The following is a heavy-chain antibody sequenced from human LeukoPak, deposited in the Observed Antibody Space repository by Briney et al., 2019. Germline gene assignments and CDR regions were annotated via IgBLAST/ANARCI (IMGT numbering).Heavy chain of an antibody. CDR1: GFTVSNNY. V-gene: IGHV3-53*01. D-gene: IGHD2-2*01. CDR3: ARPKGYCSSTSCYDDAFDI. J-gene: IGHJ3*02. Sequence: PGGSLRLSCAASGFTVSNNYMSWVRQAPGKGLEWVSVIYSGGSTYYADSVKGRFTISRDNAKNSLYLQMNSLRAEDTALYHCARPKGYCSSTSCYDDAFDIWGQGTMVTVSS. CDR2: IYSGGST.